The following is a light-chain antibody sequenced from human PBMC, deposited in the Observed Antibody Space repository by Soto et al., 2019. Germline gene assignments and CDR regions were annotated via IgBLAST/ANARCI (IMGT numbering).Light chain of an antibody. CDR3: QQRSKWPT. CDR2: DAS. J-gene: IGKJ4*01. CDR1: QGVSRY. Sequence: EIALTQSPATLSLSPGERATLSCRASQGVSRYLVWYQQKRGQAPRLLIYDASNRATGIPARFSGSGSGTDFTLTISSLEPEDFAVYYCQQRSKWPTFGGGTKVDIK. V-gene: IGKV3-11*01.